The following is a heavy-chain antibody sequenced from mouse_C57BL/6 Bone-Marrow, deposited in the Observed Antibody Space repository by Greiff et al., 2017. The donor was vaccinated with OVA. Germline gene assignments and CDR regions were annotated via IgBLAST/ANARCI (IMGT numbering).Heavy chain of an antibody. CDR1: GYTFTDYN. D-gene: IGHD2-3*01. CDR3: ARGYDGPLYAMDY. CDR2: INPNNGGT. Sequence: EVQLQQSGPELVKPGASVKMSCKASGYTFTDYNMHWVKQSHGKSLEWIGYINPNNGGTSYNQKFKGKATLTVNKSSSTAYMELRSLTSEDSAVYYCARGYDGPLYAMDYWGQGTSVTVSS. J-gene: IGHJ4*01. V-gene: IGHV1-22*01.